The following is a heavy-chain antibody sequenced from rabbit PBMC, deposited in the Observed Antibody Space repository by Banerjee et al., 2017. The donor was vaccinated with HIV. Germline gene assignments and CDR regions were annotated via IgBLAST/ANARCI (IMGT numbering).Heavy chain of an antibody. Sequence: QEQLEESGGGLVQPEGSLTLSCTASGFSFRSGYWICWVRQAPGKGLEWIACIYTGSSGSTYYASWAKGRFSISKTSSTTVTLQMTSLTAADTATYFCATEDAGSVSYFTLWGPGTLVT. CDR1: GFSFRSGYW. CDR3: ATEDAGSVSYFTL. CDR2: IYTGSSGST. V-gene: IGHV1S45*01. D-gene: IGHD4-2*01. J-gene: IGHJ4*01.